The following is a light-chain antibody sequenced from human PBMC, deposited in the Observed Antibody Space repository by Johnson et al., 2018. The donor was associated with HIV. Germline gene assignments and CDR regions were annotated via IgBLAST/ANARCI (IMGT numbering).Light chain of an antibody. CDR2: ENN. CDR1: SSNIGKNH. V-gene: IGLV1-51*02. Sequence: QSVLTQPPSVSAAPGQKVTISCSGSSSNIGKNHVSWYQQFPGAAPKLLIYENNKRPSGIPDRFSGSKSGTSATLGITGLQTGDEADYYCGTWDSSLSAYVFGTGTKVTVL. J-gene: IGLJ1*01. CDR3: GTWDSSLSAYV.